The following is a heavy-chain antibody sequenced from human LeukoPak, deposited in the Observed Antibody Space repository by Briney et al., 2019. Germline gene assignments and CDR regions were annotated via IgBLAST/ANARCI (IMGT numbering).Heavy chain of an antibody. D-gene: IGHD1-26*01. CDR3: ARVSIRWELQNPFLG. Sequence: ASVKVSCKASVGTFSSYAISWVRQAPGQGLEWMGRIIPIFGTANYAQKFQGRVTITADKSTSTAYMELSSLRSEDTAVYYCARVSIRWELQNPFLGWGQGTLVAVSS. CDR2: IIPIFGTA. J-gene: IGHJ4*02. CDR1: VGTFSSYA. V-gene: IGHV1-69*06.